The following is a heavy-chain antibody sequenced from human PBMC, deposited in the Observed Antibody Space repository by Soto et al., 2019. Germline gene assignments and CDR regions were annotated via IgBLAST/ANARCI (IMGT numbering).Heavy chain of an antibody. CDR2: MNPNSGNT. Sequence: ASVKVSCKASGYKFSSYAIHWARQAPGQRLEWMGWMNPNSGNTGYAQKFQGRVTMTRNTSISTAYMELSSLRSEDTAVYYCARESSGRSQHWGQGTLVTAPQ. J-gene: IGHJ1*01. D-gene: IGHD1-26*01. V-gene: IGHV1-8*01. CDR1: GYKFSSYA. CDR3: ARESSGRSQH.